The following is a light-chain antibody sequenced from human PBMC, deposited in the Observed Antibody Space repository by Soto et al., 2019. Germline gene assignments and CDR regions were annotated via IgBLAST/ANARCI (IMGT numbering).Light chain of an antibody. CDR1: QSISSW. J-gene: IGKJ1*01. CDR3: QQYNSYSWT. V-gene: IGKV1-5*03. Sequence: DIQMTQSPSTLSASVGDRVTITCRASQSISSWLAWYQQKPGKAPKLLIYKASSLESGVPSRFSGSGSGTEFTVTMSSLQPDDFAAYYCQQYNSYSWTFGQGTKVEIK. CDR2: KAS.